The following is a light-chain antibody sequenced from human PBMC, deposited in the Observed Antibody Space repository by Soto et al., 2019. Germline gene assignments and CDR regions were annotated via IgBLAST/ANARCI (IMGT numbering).Light chain of an antibody. CDR2: GAS. J-gene: IGKJ1*01. V-gene: IGKV3-20*01. CDR1: HNLSSSY. CDR3: QQYGNPPLWT. Sequence: EIVLTQSPCTLSLSPGERASLSCRASHNLSSSYLTWYQQKPGQAPRLLIYGASSRATGIADRFSGSGSGTDFTLTISRLEPEDFAVYYCQQYGNPPLWTFGQGTKVDIK.